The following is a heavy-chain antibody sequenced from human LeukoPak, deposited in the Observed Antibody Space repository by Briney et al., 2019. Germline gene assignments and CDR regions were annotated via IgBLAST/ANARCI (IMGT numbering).Heavy chain of an antibody. J-gene: IGHJ4*02. D-gene: IGHD4-11*01. CDR1: GFTFSSYS. Sequence: GGSLRLSCAASGFTFSSYSMNWVRQAPGKGLEWVSSISSSSSYIYYADSVKGRFTISRDNAKNSLYLQMNSLRAEDTAVYYCAVARRYYSNYFDYWGQGTLVTVSS. CDR3: AVARRYYSNYFDY. V-gene: IGHV3-21*01. CDR2: ISSSSSYI.